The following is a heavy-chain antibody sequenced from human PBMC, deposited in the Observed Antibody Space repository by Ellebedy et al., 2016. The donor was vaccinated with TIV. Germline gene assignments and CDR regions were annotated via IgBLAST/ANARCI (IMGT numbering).Heavy chain of an antibody. D-gene: IGHD6-13*01. CDR1: GGSISSYY. CDR2: IYYSGST. Sequence: MPSETLSLTCTVSGGSISSYYWSWIRQPPGKGLEWIGYIYYSGSTNYNHSLKSRVTISVDTSKNQFSLKLSSVTAADTAVYYCARAGYQGNDAFDIWGQGTMVTVSS. V-gene: IGHV4-59*01. J-gene: IGHJ3*02. CDR3: ARAGYQGNDAFDI.